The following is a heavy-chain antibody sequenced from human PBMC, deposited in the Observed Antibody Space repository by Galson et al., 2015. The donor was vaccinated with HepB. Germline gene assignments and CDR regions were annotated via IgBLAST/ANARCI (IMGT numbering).Heavy chain of an antibody. V-gene: IGHV3-33*08. J-gene: IGHJ4*02. CDR1: GFTFSSYA. Sequence: SLRLSCAASGFTFSSYAMSWVRQAPGKGLEWVAVIWYDGSDKYYADSVKGRFTISRDNSKNTLYLQMNSLRAEDTAVYYCARSAGDCSSTSCYTLGYWGQGTLVTVSS. CDR2: IWYDGSDK. D-gene: IGHD2-2*02. CDR3: ARSAGDCSSTSCYTLGY.